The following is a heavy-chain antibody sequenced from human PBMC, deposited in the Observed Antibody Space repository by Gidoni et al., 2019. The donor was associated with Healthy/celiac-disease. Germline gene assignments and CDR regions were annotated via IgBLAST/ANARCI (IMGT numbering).Heavy chain of an antibody. CDR2: ISGSGGST. CDR3: AKDPSTVPKDGY. D-gene: IGHD4-17*01. V-gene: IGHV3-23*01. CDR1: GFTFSSYA. J-gene: IGHJ4*02. Sequence: EVQLLESGGGLVQPGGSLRLACAVSGFTFSSYAMSWVRRAPGQGLEWVSAISGSGGSTYYADSVKGRFTISRDNSKNTLYLQMNSLRAEDTAVYYCAKDPSTVPKDGYWGQGTLVTVSS.